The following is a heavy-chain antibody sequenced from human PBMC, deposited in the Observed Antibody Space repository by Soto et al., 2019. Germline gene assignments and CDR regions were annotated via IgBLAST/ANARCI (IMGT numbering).Heavy chain of an antibody. D-gene: IGHD3-22*01. CDR1: GFTFSSYW. Sequence: HPGGSLRLSCAASGFTFSSYWMSWVRQAPGKGLEWVANIKQDGSEKYYVDSVKGRFTISRDNAKNSLYLQMNSLRAEDTAVYYCARDYGSGYDRDIYYYDIGYWFDPWGQGTLVTVSS. V-gene: IGHV3-7*05. CDR2: IKQDGSEK. CDR3: ARDYGSGYDRDIYYYDIGYWFDP. J-gene: IGHJ5*02.